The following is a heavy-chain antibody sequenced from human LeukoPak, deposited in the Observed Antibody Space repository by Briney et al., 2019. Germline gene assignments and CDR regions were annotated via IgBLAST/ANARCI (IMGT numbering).Heavy chain of an antibody. CDR3: ARTGGRYFDWLPDDY. J-gene: IGHJ4*02. CDR1: GGTFSSYA. Sequence: GASVKVSCKASGGTFSSYAISWVRQAPGQGLEWMGGIIPIFGTANYAQKFQGRVTMTRNTSISTAYMELSSLRSEDTAVYYCARTGGRYFDWLPDDYWGQGTLVTVSS. CDR2: IIPIFGTA. V-gene: IGHV1-69*05. D-gene: IGHD3-9*01.